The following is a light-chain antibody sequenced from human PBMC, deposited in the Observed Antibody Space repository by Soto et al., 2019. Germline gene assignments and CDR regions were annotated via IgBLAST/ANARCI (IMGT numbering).Light chain of an antibody. CDR3: CSYATGATWV. V-gene: IGLV2-23*01. Sequence: QSVLTQPPSVSAAPGQKVTISCTGTSSDVGGSKLVSWYHHHPGKAPKLIIYEDTKRPSGVSTRFSGSKSGNTASLTISGLQAEDEADYSCCSYATGATWVFGGGTKLTVL. CDR1: SSDVGGSKL. J-gene: IGLJ3*02. CDR2: EDT.